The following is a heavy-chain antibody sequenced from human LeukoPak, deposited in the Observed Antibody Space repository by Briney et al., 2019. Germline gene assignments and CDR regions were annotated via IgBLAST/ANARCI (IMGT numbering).Heavy chain of an antibody. V-gene: IGHV4-34*01. Sequence: KTSETLSLTCAVYGGSFSGYYWSWIRQPPGKGLEWIGEINHSGSTNYNPSLKSRVTMSVDTSKNQFSLKLSSVTAADTAVYYCARVKYGDPMRYYYYMDVWGKGTTVTISS. J-gene: IGHJ6*03. CDR1: GGSFSGYY. CDR2: INHSGST. D-gene: IGHD4-17*01. CDR3: ARVKYGDPMRYYYYMDV.